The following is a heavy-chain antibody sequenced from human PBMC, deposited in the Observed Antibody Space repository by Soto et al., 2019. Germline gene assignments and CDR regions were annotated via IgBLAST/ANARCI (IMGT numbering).Heavy chain of an antibody. CDR1: GFTFGDYA. D-gene: IGHD2-21*01. V-gene: IGHV3-49*03. CDR2: IRSKAYGETT. J-gene: IGHJ4*02. Sequence: GSLRLSYTGSGFTFGDYAVSWFRQAPGKGMGCVGFIRSKAYGETTDYAASVKGRFTISRDDSRTIAYLRMNSLKTEDTATYYCSRGFYANTSYPRFDFWGQGTLVTSPQ. CDR3: SRGFYANTSYPRFDF.